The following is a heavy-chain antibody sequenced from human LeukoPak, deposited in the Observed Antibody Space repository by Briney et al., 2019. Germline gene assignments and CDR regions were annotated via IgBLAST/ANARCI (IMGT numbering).Heavy chain of an antibody. D-gene: IGHD6-19*01. J-gene: IGHJ4*02. Sequence: SVKVSCKASGFTFTSSAMQWVRQARGQGLEWIGWIVVGSGNTNYAQKFQERVTITRDISTSTAYMELSSLRSEDTAVYYCAAVAFTPRIAVAGGYWGQGTLVTVSS. CDR1: GFTFTSSA. CDR3: AAVAFTPRIAVAGGY. CDR2: IVVGSGNT. V-gene: IGHV1-58*02.